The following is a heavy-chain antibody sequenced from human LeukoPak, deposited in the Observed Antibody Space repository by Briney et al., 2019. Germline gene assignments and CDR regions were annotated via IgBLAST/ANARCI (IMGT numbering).Heavy chain of an antibody. CDR2: INTDGRST. CDR1: GFTFTTYF. Sequence: GGSLRLSCAASGFTFTTYFMHWVRQAPGKGLVWVSRINTDGRSTNYADSVKGRFTISRDNAKNTLYLQMNSLRVEGTAIYYCVRGGFGFDPWGQGTLVTVSS. D-gene: IGHD3-10*01. V-gene: IGHV3-74*01. J-gene: IGHJ5*02. CDR3: VRGGFGFDP.